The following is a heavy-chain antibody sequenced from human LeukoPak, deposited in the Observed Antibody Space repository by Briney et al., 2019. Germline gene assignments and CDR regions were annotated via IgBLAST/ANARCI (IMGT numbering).Heavy chain of an antibody. CDR3: ARHALNWNDVFWFGP. Sequence: SETLSLTCAVYGGSFSGYYWSWIRQPPGKGLEWIGEINHSGSTNYNPSLKSRVTISVDTSKNQFSLKLSSVTAADTAVYYCARHALNWNDVFWFGPWGQGTLVTVSS. CDR2: INHSGST. V-gene: IGHV4-34*01. J-gene: IGHJ5*02. CDR1: GGSFSGYY. D-gene: IGHD1-1*01.